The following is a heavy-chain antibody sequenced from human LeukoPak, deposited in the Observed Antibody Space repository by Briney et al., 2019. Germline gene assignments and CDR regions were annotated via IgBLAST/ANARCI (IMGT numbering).Heavy chain of an antibody. V-gene: IGHV3-74*01. CDR3: ARDINMIVDGLDY. D-gene: IGHD3-22*01. CDR2: INSDGTMT. CDR1: GFTFSSYG. J-gene: IGHJ4*02. Sequence: GGSLRLSCAASGFTFSSYGMHWVRQAPGKGLEWVSRINSDGTMTRYADSVKGRFTVSRDNAKNTLDLQMNGLRAEDTAVYYCARDINMIVDGLDYWGQGTLVTVSS.